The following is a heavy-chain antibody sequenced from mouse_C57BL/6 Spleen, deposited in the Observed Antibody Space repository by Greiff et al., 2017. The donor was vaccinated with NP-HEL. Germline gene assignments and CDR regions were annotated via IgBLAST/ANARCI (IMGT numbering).Heavy chain of an antibody. Sequence: VKLMESGPGLVAPSQSLSITCTVSGFSLTSYGVHWVRQPPGKGLEWLVVIWSDGSTTYNSALKSRLSISKDNSKSQVFLKMNSLQTDDTAMYYCARHGNMDDYDGPWFAYWGQGTLVTVSA. J-gene: IGHJ3*01. V-gene: IGHV2-6-1*01. CDR3: ARHGNMDDYDGPWFAY. D-gene: IGHD2-4*01. CDR1: GFSLTSYG. CDR2: IWSDGST.